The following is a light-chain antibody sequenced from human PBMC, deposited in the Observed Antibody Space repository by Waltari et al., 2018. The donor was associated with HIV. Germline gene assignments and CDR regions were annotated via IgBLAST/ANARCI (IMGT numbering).Light chain of an antibody. V-gene: IGLV1-40*01. CDR1: SSNIGAGFA. CDR3: QSYDSSLSSYV. J-gene: IGLJ1*01. Sequence: QSVLTQPPSASGAPGQRVTIPCTGSSSNIGAGFAVHWYQQLPGIAPKLLIYAATNRHSGVPDRFSGSKSGTSASLAITGLQAEDEADYYCQSYDSSLSSYVFASGTRVTVL. CDR2: AAT.